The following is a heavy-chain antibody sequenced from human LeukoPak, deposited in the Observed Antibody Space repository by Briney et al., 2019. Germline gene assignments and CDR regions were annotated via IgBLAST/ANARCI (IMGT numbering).Heavy chain of an antibody. Sequence: GRSLRLSCAASGFTFSSYAMHWVRQAPGKGLEWVAVISYDGSNKYYADSVKGRFTISRDNSKNTLYLQMNSLRAEDTAVYYCARLMTTVTADWFDPWGQGPLVTVYS. J-gene: IGHJ5*02. CDR1: GFTFSSYA. CDR3: ARLMTTVTADWFDP. D-gene: IGHD4-17*01. CDR2: ISYDGSNK. V-gene: IGHV3-30*04.